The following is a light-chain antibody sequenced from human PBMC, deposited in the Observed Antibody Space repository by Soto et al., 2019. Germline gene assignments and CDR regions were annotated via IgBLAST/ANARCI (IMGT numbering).Light chain of an antibody. V-gene: IGKV1-39*01. CDR1: QSISSY. CDR2: AAS. J-gene: IGKJ2*01. Sequence: DIQMTQSPSSLSASVGDRVTITCRASQSISSYLNWYQQKPGKAPKLLIYAASSLQSGGPSRFRGSRSGTDFTLTISSLQPEDFATYYCQESYSTPYTFGQGTKLEIK. CDR3: QESYSTPYT.